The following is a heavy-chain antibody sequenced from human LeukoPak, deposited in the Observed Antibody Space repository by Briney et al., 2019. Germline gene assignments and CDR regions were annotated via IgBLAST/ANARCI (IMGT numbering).Heavy chain of an antibody. CDR1: GGTFSSYA. J-gene: IGHJ5*02. CDR3: AREFGIAAAVVVSDWFDP. CDR2: IIPIFGTA. V-gene: IGHV1-69*13. D-gene: IGHD6-13*01. Sequence: SVKVSCKASGGTFSSYAISWVRQAPGQGLEWMGGIIPIFGTANYAQKFQGRVTITADESTSTAYMELSRLRSDDTAVYYCAREFGIAAAVVVSDWFDPWGQGTLVTVSS.